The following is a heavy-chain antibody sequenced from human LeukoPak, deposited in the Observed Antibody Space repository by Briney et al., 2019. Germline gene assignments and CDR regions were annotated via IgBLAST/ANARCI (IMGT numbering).Heavy chain of an antibody. CDR1: GGTFSSYA. Sequence: ASVKVSCKASGGTFSSYAISWVRQAPGQGLEWMGWISGYNGNTNYAQKLQGRVTMTTDTSTSTAYMELRSLRSDDTAVYYCARDPDYDSSGYSPVDYWGQGTLVTVSS. D-gene: IGHD3-22*01. V-gene: IGHV1-18*01. CDR3: ARDPDYDSSGYSPVDY. J-gene: IGHJ4*02. CDR2: ISGYNGNT.